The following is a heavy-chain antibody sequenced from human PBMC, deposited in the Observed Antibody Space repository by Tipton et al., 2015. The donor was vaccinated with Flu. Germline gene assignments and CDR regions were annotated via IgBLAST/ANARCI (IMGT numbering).Heavy chain of an antibody. CDR1: GFTFSSYW. Sequence: SLRLSCAASGFTFSSYWMHWVRQAPGKGLVWVSRINSDGSSTSYADSVKGRFTISRDNAKNTLYLQMNSLRAEDTAVYYCARAAAAGILHDAFDIWGQGTMVTVSS. CDR3: ARAAAAGILHDAFDI. V-gene: IGHV3-74*01. J-gene: IGHJ3*02. CDR2: INSDGSST. D-gene: IGHD6-13*01.